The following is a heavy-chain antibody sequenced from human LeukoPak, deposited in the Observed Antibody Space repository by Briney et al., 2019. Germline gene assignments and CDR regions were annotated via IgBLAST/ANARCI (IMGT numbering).Heavy chain of an antibody. D-gene: IGHD3-3*01. V-gene: IGHV4-39*01. CDR1: GGPFSTTSHY. CDR3: ARRKDYWSGFIDS. CDR2: TFYTGSA. Sequence: PSETLSLTCTVSGGPFSTTSHYWGWIRQPPGKGLEWLGSTFYTGSAYYNPSLQRRVTISVDSSKNQFSLRLSSVTAADTAVYYCARRKDYWSGFIDSWGQGTLVTVSS. J-gene: IGHJ5*01.